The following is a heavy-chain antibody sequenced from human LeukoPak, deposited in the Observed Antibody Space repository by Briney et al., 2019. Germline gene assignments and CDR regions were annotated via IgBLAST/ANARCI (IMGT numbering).Heavy chain of an antibody. D-gene: IGHD3-22*01. CDR1: EFPFVIAW. J-gene: IGHJ3*02. V-gene: IGHV3-15*01. CDR2: IKSKKDGAAT. CDR3: AKDDYDSSGYVAFDI. Sequence: KPGGSLRLPCVVSEFPFVIAWMNWAGQAPGAGLDWLDRIKSKKDGAATEYPAPVKRGYANSTENTKNTLYLQMNSLMGEDTAVYYCAKDDYDSSGYVAFDIWGQGTMVTVSS.